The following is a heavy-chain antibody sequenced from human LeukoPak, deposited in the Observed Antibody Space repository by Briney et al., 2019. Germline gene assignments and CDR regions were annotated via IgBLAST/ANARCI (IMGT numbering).Heavy chain of an antibody. J-gene: IGHJ4*02. CDR3: ARDRGYCSGGSCYSAGFDY. D-gene: IGHD2-15*01. V-gene: IGHV3-30*04. CDR2: ISYDGSNK. CDR1: GFTFSSYA. Sequence: AGGSLRLSCAASGFTFSSYAMHWVRQAPGKGLEWVAVISYDGSNKYYADSVKGRFTISRDNSKNTLYLQMNSLRAEDTAVYYCARDRGYCSGGSCYSAGFDYWGQGTLVTVSS.